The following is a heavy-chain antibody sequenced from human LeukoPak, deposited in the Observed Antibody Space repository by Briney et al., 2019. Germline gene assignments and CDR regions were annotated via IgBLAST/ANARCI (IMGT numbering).Heavy chain of an antibody. CDR1: GYTFTSYG. Sequence: ASVKVSCKASGYTFTSYGISWVRQAPGQGLEWMGWISAYNGNTNYAQKLQGRVTMTTDTSTSTAYMELRSLRSDDTAVYYCARDLALVTMIVVGQYYYMDVWGKGTTVTVSS. CDR3: ARDLALVTMIVVGQYYYMDV. D-gene: IGHD3-22*01. V-gene: IGHV1-18*01. CDR2: ISAYNGNT. J-gene: IGHJ6*03.